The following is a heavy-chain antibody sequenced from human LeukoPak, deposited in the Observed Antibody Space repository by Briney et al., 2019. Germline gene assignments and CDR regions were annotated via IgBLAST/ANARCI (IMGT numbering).Heavy chain of an antibody. V-gene: IGHV3-30*04. CDR3: ARDGGSGSQIFDY. D-gene: IGHD1-26*01. CDR1: GFTFSSYA. CDR2: ISYDGSNK. Sequence: PGGSLRLSCAASGFTFSSYAMHWVRQAPGKGLEWVAVISYDGSNKYYADSVKGRFTISRDNSKNTLCLQMNSLRAEDTAVYYCARDGGSGSQIFDYWGQGTLVTVSS. J-gene: IGHJ4*02.